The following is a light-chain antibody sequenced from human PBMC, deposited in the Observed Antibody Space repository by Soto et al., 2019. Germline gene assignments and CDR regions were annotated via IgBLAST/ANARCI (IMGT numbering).Light chain of an antibody. CDR3: QPYNTWPLS. V-gene: IGKV3-15*01. CDR2: DTS. Sequence: VMTQSPATLSMSPGEGVTLSCSASQGGGDTLAWYQHKPGQTPRLLIYDTSTMATGVPARFSGSRSGTEFTLTINRLQSEDFAIYYCQPYNTWPLSFGGGTQV. CDR1: QGGGDT. J-gene: IGKJ4*01.